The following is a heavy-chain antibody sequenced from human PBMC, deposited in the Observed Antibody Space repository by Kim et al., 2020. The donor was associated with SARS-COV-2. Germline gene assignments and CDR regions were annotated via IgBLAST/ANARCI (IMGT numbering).Heavy chain of an antibody. CDR3: AREGGRRDYYYYYGMDV. D-gene: IGHD3-16*01. V-gene: IGHV1-46*01. CDR2: INPSGGST. J-gene: IGHJ6*02. CDR1: GYTFTSYY. Sequence: ASVKVSCKASGYTFTSYYMHWVRQAPGQGLEWMVIINPSGGSTSYAQKFQGRVTMTRDTSTSTVYMELSSLRSEDTAVYYCAREGGRRDYYYYYGMDVWGQGATVTLSS.